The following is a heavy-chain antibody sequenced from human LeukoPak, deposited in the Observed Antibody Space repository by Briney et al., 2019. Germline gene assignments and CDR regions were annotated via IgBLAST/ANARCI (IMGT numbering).Heavy chain of an antibody. CDR1: GYTFTGYY. D-gene: IGHD3-10*01. J-gene: IGHJ4*02. Sequence: ASVKVSCKAFGYTFTGYYMHWVRQAPGQGLEWMGWINPNSGGTNYAQKFQGRVTMTGDTSISTAYMELSRLRSDDTAVYYCATTSSEESPEVFDYWGQGTLVTVSS. CDR2: INPNSGGT. CDR3: ATTSSEESPEVFDY. V-gene: IGHV1-2*02.